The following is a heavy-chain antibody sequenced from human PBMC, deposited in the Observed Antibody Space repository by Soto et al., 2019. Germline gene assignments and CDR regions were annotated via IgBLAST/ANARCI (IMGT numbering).Heavy chain of an antibody. CDR2: INPNSGDT. J-gene: IGHJ6*02. D-gene: IGHD1-1*01. Sequence: ASVKVSCKASGYTFTGYYVHWVRQAPGQGLEWMGWINPNSGDTYLAQRFQGRVTMNRDTSIGTAYMELRGLTSDDTAVYYCARHFSWTYVMDFPGQRSTVTV. CDR1: GYTFTGYY. CDR3: ARHFSWTYVMDF. V-gene: IGHV1-2*02.